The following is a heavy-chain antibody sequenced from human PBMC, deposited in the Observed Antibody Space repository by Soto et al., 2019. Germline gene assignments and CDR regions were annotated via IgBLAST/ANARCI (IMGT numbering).Heavy chain of an antibody. D-gene: IGHD1-1*01. CDR1: GFTFRSYA. J-gene: IGHJ4*02. Sequence: EVQFLESGGGLVSPGGSLRLSCAASGFTFRSYAMRWVRQAPGKGLEWLAGITFRGDNTHYADSVKGRFSLSRDNSRNGLDLQMNNLKVEDTALYYGAKLGTMGVFDNWGQGTLLTVSS. CDR3: AKLGTMGVFDN. V-gene: IGHV3-23*01. CDR2: ITFRGDNT.